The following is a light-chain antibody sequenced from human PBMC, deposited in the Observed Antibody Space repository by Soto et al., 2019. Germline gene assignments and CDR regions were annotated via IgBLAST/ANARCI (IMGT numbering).Light chain of an antibody. V-gene: IGKV1-17*01. Sequence: DIQMPQSPSSLSASVVASVPLACRASQGIRNDLGWYQQKPGKAPKRLIHAASNVQSGVPSRFSGSGFGTEFTLTISGLQPEDFAIYYCQQYEHVSPFTFGGGTKVEIK. J-gene: IGKJ4*01. CDR2: AAS. CDR1: QGIRND. CDR3: QQYEHVSPFT.